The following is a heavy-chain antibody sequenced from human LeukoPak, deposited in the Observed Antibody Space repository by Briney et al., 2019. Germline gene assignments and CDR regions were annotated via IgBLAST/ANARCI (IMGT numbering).Heavy chain of an antibody. J-gene: IGHJ4*02. CDR1: GFIFSHHG. CDR3: VKDDGWVQYAN. D-gene: IGHD5-24*01. V-gene: IGHV3-23*01. Sequence: GGSLRLSCATSGFIFSHHGMDWVRQAPGKGLEWVSGIRADAVTTYYADSVKGRFIISRDNSKNTVYLQMNSLSAEDAAVYYCVKDDGWVQYANWGQGTLVTVSS. CDR2: IRADAVTT.